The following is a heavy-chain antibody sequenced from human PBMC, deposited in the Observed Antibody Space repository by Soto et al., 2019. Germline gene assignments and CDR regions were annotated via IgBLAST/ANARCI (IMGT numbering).Heavy chain of an antibody. CDR3: TTLNLRFLEWFVAY. D-gene: IGHD3-3*01. CDR2: IKSKTDGGTT. Sequence: GGSLRLSCAASGFTFSNAWMNWVRQAPGKGLEWVGRIKSKTDGGTTDYAAPVKGRFTISRDDSKNTLYLQMNSLKTEDTAVYYCTTLNLRFLEWFVAYWGQGTLVTVSS. V-gene: IGHV3-15*07. J-gene: IGHJ4*02. CDR1: GFTFSNAW.